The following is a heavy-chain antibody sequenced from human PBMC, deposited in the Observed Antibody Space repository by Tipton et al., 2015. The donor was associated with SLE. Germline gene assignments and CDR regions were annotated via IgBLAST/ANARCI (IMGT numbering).Heavy chain of an antibody. D-gene: IGHD3-9*01. CDR3: ASGILTGYAAFDI. CDR2: INHSGST. V-gene: IGHV4-34*01. Sequence: TLSLTCAVYGGSFSGYYWSWIRQSPGKGLEWIGEINHSGSTNYKPSLKSRVTISLDTSKNQFSLKLSSVTAADTAVYYCASGILTGYAAFDIWGPGTMVTVSS. J-gene: IGHJ3*02. CDR1: GGSFSGYY.